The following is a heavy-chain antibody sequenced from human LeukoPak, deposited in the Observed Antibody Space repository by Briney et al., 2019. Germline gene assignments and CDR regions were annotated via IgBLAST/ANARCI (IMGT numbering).Heavy chain of an antibody. CDR2: MNPNSGGT. Sequence: ASVKVSCKASGYTFTGYYMHLVRQAPGQGLEWMGWMNPNSGGTNYAQKFQGRVTMTRDTSISTAYMELSRLRPDDTAVYYCASGGSYYYDSSGYPRYWGQGTLVTVSS. CDR1: GYTFTGYY. D-gene: IGHD3-22*01. J-gene: IGHJ4*02. V-gene: IGHV1-2*02. CDR3: ASGGSYYYDSSGYPRY.